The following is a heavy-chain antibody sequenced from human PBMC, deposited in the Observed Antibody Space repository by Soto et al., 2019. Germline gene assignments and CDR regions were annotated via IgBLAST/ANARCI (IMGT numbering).Heavy chain of an antibody. CDR3: ARDHKGGYDYYGMDV. CDR1: GFTFSSYE. Sequence: EVQLVESGGGLVQPGGSLRLSCAASGFTFSSYEMNWVRQAPGKGLEWVSYISSSGSTIYYADSVKGRFTISRDNAKNSLYLQMNRLRAEDTAVYYCARDHKGGYDYYGMDVWGQGTTVTVSS. CDR2: ISSSGSTI. V-gene: IGHV3-48*03. D-gene: IGHD6-25*01. J-gene: IGHJ6*02.